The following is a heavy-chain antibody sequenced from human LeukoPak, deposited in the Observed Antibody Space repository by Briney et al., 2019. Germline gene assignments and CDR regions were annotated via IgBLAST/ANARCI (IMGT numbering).Heavy chain of an antibody. CDR2: IYYSGST. D-gene: IGHD5-18*01. V-gene: IGHV4-59*01. CDR3: AREGSYGQEHDY. CDR1: GGSISSYY. Sequence: SETLSLTCTVSGGSISSYYWSWIRQPPGKGLERIGYIYYSGSTNYNPSLKSRVTISVDTSKNQFSLKLSSVTAADTAVYYCAREGSYGQEHDYWGQGTLVTVSS. J-gene: IGHJ4*02.